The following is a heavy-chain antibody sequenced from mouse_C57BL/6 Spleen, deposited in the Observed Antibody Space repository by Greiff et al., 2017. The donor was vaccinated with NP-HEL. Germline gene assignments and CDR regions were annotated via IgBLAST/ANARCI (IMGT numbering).Heavy chain of an antibody. CDR1: GYAFSSYW. CDR3: ARSGTTVEYAMDY. J-gene: IGHJ4*01. Sequence: VQLQQSGAELVKPGASVKISCKASGYAFSSYWMNWVKQRPGKGLEWIGQIYPGDGDTNYNGKFKGKATLTADKSSSTAYMQLSSLTSEDSAVYFCARSGTTVEYAMDYWGQGTSVTVSS. D-gene: IGHD1-1*01. V-gene: IGHV1-80*01. CDR2: IYPGDGDT.